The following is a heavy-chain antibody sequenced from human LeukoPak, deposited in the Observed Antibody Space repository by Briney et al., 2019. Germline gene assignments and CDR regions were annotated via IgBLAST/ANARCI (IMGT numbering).Heavy chain of an antibody. CDR1: GFTFSSYA. D-gene: IGHD5-18*01. CDR3: ARGGKAMVTLSYYYYYMDV. V-gene: IGHV3-20*04. J-gene: IGHJ6*03. CDR2: INWNGGST. Sequence: GGSLRLSCAASGFTFSSYAMSWVRQAPGKGLEWVSGINWNGGSTGYADSVKGRFTISRDNARNSLYLQMNSLRAEDTALYYCARGGKAMVTLSYYYYYMDVWGKGTTVTVSS.